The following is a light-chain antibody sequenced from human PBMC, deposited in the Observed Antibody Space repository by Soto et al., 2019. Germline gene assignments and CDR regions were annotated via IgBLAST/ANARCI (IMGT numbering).Light chain of an antibody. CDR2: AAS. CDR1: QGIDNY. Sequence: DVHMTRWPSSLSASLGDRVTITCRASQGIDNYLAWYLHKPGNAPKLLIYAASTLQSGVPSRFSGSGSGTDFTLTISSLQPEDVATYYCQKYNSVPVTFGQGTKVDIK. V-gene: IGKV1-27*01. CDR3: QKYNSVPVT. J-gene: IGKJ1*01.